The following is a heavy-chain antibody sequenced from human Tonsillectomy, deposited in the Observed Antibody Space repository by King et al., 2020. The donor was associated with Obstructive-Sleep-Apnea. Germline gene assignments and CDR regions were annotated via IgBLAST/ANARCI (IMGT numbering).Heavy chain of an antibody. CDR1: GFTFRDTW. Sequence: QLVQSGGGLVKPGGSLRLSCAASGFTFRDTWMSWVRQAPGKGLEWVGRIKSKPDGGTTDYAAPVEGRFTISRDDSKNTLYLQMNSLKTEDTAVYYCTTDAVATIIGYYFDYWGQGALVTVSS. D-gene: IGHD5-12*01. J-gene: IGHJ4*02. V-gene: IGHV3-15*01. CDR2: IKSKPDGGTT. CDR3: TTDAVATIIGYYFDY.